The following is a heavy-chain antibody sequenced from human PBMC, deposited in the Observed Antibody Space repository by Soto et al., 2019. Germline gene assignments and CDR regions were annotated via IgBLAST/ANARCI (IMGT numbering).Heavy chain of an antibody. J-gene: IGHJ3*02. CDR3: ARTHGTNGLCYRSNDAFDI. CDR2: TYHSGNT. V-gene: IGHV4-31*03. D-gene: IGHD2-8*01. CDR1: GASISSGVDY. Sequence: QVQLQESGPGLVKPSQTLSLTCTVSGASISSGVDYWSWLRQDPGKGMEWIGYTYHSGNTYYNPSLKIRLTISADTSKNEFSLKLSSVTAADTAAYYCARTHGTNGLCYRSNDAFDIWGQGTMVTVSS.